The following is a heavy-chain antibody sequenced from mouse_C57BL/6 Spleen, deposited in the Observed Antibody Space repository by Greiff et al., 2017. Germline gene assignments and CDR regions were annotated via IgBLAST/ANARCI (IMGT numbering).Heavy chain of an antibody. CDR3: ALYYYGSSPYAMDY. D-gene: IGHD1-1*01. J-gene: IGHJ4*01. CDR2: ILPGSGST. Sequence: QVQLQQSGAELMKPGASVKLSCKATGYTFTGYWIEWVKQRPGHGLEWIGEILPGSGSTNYNEKFKGKATFTADTSSNTAYMQVSSLTTEDSAIYYCALYYYGSSPYAMDYWGQGTSVTVSS. CDR1: GYTFTGYW. V-gene: IGHV1-9*01.